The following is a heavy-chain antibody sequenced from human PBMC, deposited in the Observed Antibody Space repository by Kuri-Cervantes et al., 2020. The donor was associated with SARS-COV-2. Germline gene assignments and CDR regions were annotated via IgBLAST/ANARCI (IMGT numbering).Heavy chain of an antibody. CDR2: ISAYNGNT. CDR1: GYTFTSYG. Sequence: ASVKVSCKASGYTFTSYGISWVRQAPGQGLEWMGWISAYNGNTNYAQKLQGRVTMTTDTSTSTAYMEMSSLRSEDTAIYYCAGDAMIITLFGLENWVDAWGQGTLVTVSS. J-gene: IGHJ5*02. D-gene: IGHD3/OR15-3a*01. CDR3: AGDAMIITLFGLENWVDA. V-gene: IGHV1-18*01.